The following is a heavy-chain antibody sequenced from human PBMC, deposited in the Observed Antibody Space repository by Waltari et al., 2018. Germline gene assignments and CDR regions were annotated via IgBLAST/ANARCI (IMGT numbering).Heavy chain of an antibody. Sequence: EVQLVQSGAEVQKPGESLKISCKGSGYSFTSYWIGWVRQMPGKGLEWMGIIYPGDSDTRYSPSFQGQVTISADKSISTAYLQWSSLKASDTAMYYCASLWGSIAAPRGFDIWGQGTMVTVSS. CDR1: GYSFTSYW. CDR2: IYPGDSDT. J-gene: IGHJ3*02. CDR3: ASLWGSIAAPRGFDI. D-gene: IGHD6-6*01. V-gene: IGHV5-51*03.